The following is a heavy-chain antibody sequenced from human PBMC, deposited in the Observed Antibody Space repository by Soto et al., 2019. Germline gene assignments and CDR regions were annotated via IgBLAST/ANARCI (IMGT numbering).Heavy chain of an antibody. Sequence: ASVKVSCKASGYTFTSYIIHWVRQAPGQRLEWMGWINAGNGNTTYSPKFQGRVTIARDASASTVYMELSGLRSEDTAVYYCARPDTTFLEWFSPPSFHHWGQGTLVTVSS. D-gene: IGHD3-3*01. J-gene: IGHJ1*01. CDR1: GYTFTSYI. CDR2: INAGNGNT. CDR3: ARPDTTFLEWFSPPSFHH. V-gene: IGHV1-3*01.